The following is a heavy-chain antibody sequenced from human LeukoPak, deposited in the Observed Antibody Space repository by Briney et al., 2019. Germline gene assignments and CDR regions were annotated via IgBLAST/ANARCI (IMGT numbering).Heavy chain of an antibody. CDR2: INGDGRTA. D-gene: IGHD7-27*01. J-gene: IGHJ4*02. CDR1: GFIFSTYT. V-gene: IGHV3-64*04. Sequence: GGSLRLSCSASGFIFSTYTMYWVRQAPGKGLENLSVINGDGRTAYYTDSVKGRFTISRDNSRNTLYLQMNSLRAEDTAVYYCATSLGPLTEYWGQGTLVTVSS. CDR3: ATSLGPLTEY.